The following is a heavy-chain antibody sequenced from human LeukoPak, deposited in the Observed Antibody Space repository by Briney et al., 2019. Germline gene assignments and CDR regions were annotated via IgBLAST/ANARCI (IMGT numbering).Heavy chain of an antibody. CDR2: IYPGDSDT. Sequence: GESLKISCKGSGYNFTSHWIGWVRQMPGKGLEWMGIIYPGDSDTRYSPSFQGQVTISADKSISTAYLQWSSLKASDTAMYYCARRSRNSWNWFDPWGQGTLVTVSS. J-gene: IGHJ5*02. V-gene: IGHV5-51*01. CDR3: ARRSRNSWNWFDP. CDR1: GYNFTSHW. D-gene: IGHD6-13*01.